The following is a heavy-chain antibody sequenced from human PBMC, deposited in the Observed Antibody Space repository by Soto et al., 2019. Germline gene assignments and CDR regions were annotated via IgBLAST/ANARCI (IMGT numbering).Heavy chain of an antibody. CDR3: AKGSDTYYDSSGWAFDI. Sequence: EVQLLESGGGLVQPGGSLRLSCAASGFTFSSYAMSWVRQAPGKGLEWVSAISGSGGSTYYADSVKGRFTISRDNSKNTLYLQMNSLRAEDTAVYYCAKGSDTYYDSSGWAFDIWGQVTMVTVSS. D-gene: IGHD3-22*01. CDR2: ISGSGGST. J-gene: IGHJ3*02. V-gene: IGHV3-23*01. CDR1: GFTFSSYA.